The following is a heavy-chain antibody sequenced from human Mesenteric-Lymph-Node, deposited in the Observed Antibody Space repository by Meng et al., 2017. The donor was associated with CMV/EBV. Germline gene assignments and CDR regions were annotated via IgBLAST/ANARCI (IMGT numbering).Heavy chain of an antibody. CDR1: GFTFSSYG. CDR2: IWYDGSNK. Sequence: LSCAASGFTFSSYGMHWVRQAPGKGLGWVAVIWYDGSNKYYADSVKGRFTISRDNSKNTLYLQMNSLRAEDTAVYYCARSDGFHFDYWGQGTLVTVSS. CDR3: ARSDGFHFDY. D-gene: IGHD3-10*01. J-gene: IGHJ4*02. V-gene: IGHV3-33*01.